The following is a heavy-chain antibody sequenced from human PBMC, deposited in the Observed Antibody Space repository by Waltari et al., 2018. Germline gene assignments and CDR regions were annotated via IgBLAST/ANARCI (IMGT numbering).Heavy chain of an antibody. CDR3: ARVQSGYGFGEADY. Sequence: QVQLVQSGAEVKKPGASVKVSCKASGYTFTGYYMHWVRQAPGQGLEWMGRTNPNMGGTNYAQKFQGRVTMTRDTSISTAYMELSRLRSDDTAVYYCARVQSGYGFGEADYWGQGTLVTVSS. D-gene: IGHD5-12*01. V-gene: IGHV1-2*06. CDR1: GYTFTGYY. J-gene: IGHJ4*02. CDR2: TNPNMGGT.